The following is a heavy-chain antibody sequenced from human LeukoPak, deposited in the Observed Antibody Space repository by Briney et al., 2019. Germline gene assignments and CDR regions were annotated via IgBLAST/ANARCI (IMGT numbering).Heavy chain of an antibody. Sequence: SQTLSLTCTVSGGSISSGGYYWSWIRQHPGKGLEWIGYINYSGTTYYNASLKSRVTISADTSKNQFSLRLSSVSATDTAVYYCVSPRGFSYGYFDYWGQGTLVTVSS. CDR1: GGSISSGGYY. CDR2: INYSGTT. CDR3: VSPRGFSYGYFDY. V-gene: IGHV4-31*03. J-gene: IGHJ4*02. D-gene: IGHD5-18*01.